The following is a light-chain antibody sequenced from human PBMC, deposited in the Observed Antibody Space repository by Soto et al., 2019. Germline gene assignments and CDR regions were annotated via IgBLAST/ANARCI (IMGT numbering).Light chain of an antibody. J-gene: IGLJ3*02. Sequence: QSVLTQPDSVSGSPGPSITISCTGTSSDVGVYNYVSWYQQHPGKAPKLMIYEVSNRPSGVSNRFSGSKSGNTAYLTISGLQAEDEADYYCRSYTSSSFWVFGGGTKLTVL. CDR2: EVS. CDR3: RSYTSSSFWV. V-gene: IGLV2-14*01. CDR1: SSDVGVYNY.